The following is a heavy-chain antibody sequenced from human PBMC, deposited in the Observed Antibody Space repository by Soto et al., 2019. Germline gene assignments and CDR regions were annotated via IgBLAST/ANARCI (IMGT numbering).Heavy chain of an antibody. D-gene: IGHD5-18*01. CDR1: RFTFSNYV. CDR3: AKRVTDSDAFDI. Sequence: SLRLSCAASRFTFSNYVMSWVRQAPGKGLEWVSTISDSSGSTFYADSVKGRFTISRDNSKNTLYLQMNSLRAEDTAVYYCAKRVTDSDAFDIWGQGTMVTVS. V-gene: IGHV3-23*01. J-gene: IGHJ3*02. CDR2: ISDSSGST.